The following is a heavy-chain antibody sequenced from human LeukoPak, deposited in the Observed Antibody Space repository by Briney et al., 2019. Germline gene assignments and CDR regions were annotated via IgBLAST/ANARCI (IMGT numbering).Heavy chain of an antibody. D-gene: IGHD3-10*01. CDR2: INPSGGST. Sequence: ASVKVSCKASGYTFTSYYMHWVRQAPGQGLEWMGIINPSGGSTSYAQKFQGRVTMTRDTSTSTVYMELSSLRSEDTAEYYCARDKVSGSYSITYYYYYGMDVWGKGTTVTVSS. V-gene: IGHV1-46*01. CDR1: GYTFTSYY. J-gene: IGHJ6*04. CDR3: ARDKVSGSYSITYYYYYGMDV.